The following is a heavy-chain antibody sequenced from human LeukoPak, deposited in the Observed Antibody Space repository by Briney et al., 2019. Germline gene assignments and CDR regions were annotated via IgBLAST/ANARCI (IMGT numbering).Heavy chain of an antibody. CDR1: GFTFSSYA. V-gene: IGHV3-30*04. CDR3: ARGLHFRPYDSSGYYPY. CDR2: ISYDGSNK. D-gene: IGHD3-22*01. Sequence: GRSLRLSCAASGFTFSSYAMHWVRQAPGKGLEWVAVISYDGSNKYYADSVKGRFTISRDNAKNSLYLQMNSLRAEDTAVYYCARGLHFRPYDSSGYYPYWGQGTLVTVSS. J-gene: IGHJ4*02.